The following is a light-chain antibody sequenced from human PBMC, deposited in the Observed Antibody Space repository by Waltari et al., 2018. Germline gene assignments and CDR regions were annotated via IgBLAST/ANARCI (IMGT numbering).Light chain of an antibody. Sequence: QSALTQPHSVSGSPGQSVNISCTGTSSDVGSYNYVSWYQHHPGKAPKVMVYAVTERPSGVPDRFSGSKSGTTQSLTISGLQTDDEADYFCCSYAVLSPCLFCGGTKLTVL. V-gene: IGLV2-11*01. CDR1: SSDVGSYNY. CDR3: CSYAVLSPCL. J-gene: IGLJ2*01. CDR2: AVT.